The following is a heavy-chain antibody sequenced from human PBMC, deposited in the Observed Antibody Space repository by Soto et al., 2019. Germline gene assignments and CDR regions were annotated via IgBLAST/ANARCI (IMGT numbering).Heavy chain of an antibody. CDR3: GREYIAGGYSYGWSH. V-gene: IGHV1-18*01. D-gene: IGHD5-18*01. CDR1: GYTFTSYG. CDR2: ISAYNGNT. Sequence: GASVNVSCQASGYTFTSYGISWVRQAPGQGLEWMGWISAYNGNTNYAQKLQGRVTMTTDTSTSTAYMELRSLRSDDTAVYYCGREYIAGGYSYGWSHWGQGTLVTVSS. J-gene: IGHJ4*02.